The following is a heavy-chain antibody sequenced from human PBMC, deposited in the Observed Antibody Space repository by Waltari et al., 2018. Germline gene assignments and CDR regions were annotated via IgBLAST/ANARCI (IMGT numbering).Heavy chain of an antibody. J-gene: IGHJ6*02. Sequence: QVQLLQSGPGLVKPSQTLSLTCAISGDSVSSNSVAWNWIRQSPSRGLEWLGRTYYRSKWYNDYAISVKSRITINPDTSKNQFSLQLNSVTPEDTAVYYCARFVTEHSNPPHGMDVWGQGTTVTVSS. V-gene: IGHV6-1*01. CDR3: ARFVTEHSNPPHGMDV. D-gene: IGHD4-4*01. CDR2: TYYRSKWYN. CDR1: GDSVSSNSVA.